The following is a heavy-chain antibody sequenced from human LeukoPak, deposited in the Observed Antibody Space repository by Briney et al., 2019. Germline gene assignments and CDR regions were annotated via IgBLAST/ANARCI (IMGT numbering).Heavy chain of an antibody. V-gene: IGHV4-39*01. CDR2: IYYSGST. CDR1: GGSISSSSYY. D-gene: IGHD5/OR15-5a*01. Sequence: SGTLSLTCTVSGGSISSSSYYWGWIRQPPGKGLEWIGSIYYSGSTYYSPSLKSRLTISVDTSKNQFSLKMRSVTAADTAVYYCASLMSPGWFDPWGQGTLVTVSS. J-gene: IGHJ5*02. CDR3: ASLMSPGWFDP.